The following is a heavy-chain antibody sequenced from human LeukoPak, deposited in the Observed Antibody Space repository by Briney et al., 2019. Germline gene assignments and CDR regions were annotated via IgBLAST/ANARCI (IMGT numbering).Heavy chain of an antibody. D-gene: IGHD3-3*01. Sequence: GGSLRLSCAASGFTFSSYGMHWVRQAPGKGLEWVAVIWYDGSNKYYADSVKGRFTISRDNSKNTLYLQMNSLRAEDTAVYYCAREIVWSGYYPYYYYGMDVWGQGTTVTASS. CDR1: GFTFSSYG. J-gene: IGHJ6*02. CDR3: AREIVWSGYYPYYYYGMDV. V-gene: IGHV3-33*01. CDR2: IWYDGSNK.